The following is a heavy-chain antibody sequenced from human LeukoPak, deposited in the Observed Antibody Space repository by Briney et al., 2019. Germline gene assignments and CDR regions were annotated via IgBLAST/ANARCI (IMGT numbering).Heavy chain of an antibody. CDR3: AKVVRGWPFDY. Sequence: GGSLRLSCAASGFTSSSYWMHWVRQAPGKGLVCVSRINTDGGSTSYADSVKGRFTISRDNSKNTLYLQMNSLRAEDTAVYYCAKVVRGWPFDYWGQGTLVTVSS. J-gene: IGHJ4*02. V-gene: IGHV3-74*01. CDR1: GFTSSSYW. CDR2: INTDGGST. D-gene: IGHD6-19*01.